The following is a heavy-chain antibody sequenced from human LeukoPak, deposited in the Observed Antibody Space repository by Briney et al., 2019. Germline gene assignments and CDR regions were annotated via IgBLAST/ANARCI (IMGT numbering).Heavy chain of an antibody. CDR2: ISGSGGST. V-gene: IGHV3-23*01. CDR3: TKDRGYDYYGRAWTSAFDV. J-gene: IGHJ3*01. Sequence: PGGSLRLSCAASGFIFSNYAMSWVRQAPGKGLAWVSAISGSGGSTYYADSVKGRFTISRDNSKNTLYLQMNSLRAEDTAIYYCTKDRGYDYYGRAWTSAFDVWGQGTVVSVSS. D-gene: IGHD3-10*01. CDR1: GFIFSNYA.